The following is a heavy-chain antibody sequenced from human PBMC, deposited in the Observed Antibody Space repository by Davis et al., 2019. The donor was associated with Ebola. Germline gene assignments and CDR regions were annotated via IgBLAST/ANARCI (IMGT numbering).Heavy chain of an antibody. Sequence: MPSETLSLTCTASGGSISSYYWSWIRQPPGKGLEWIGYIYYSGSTNYNPSLKSRVTISVDTSKNQFSLKLSSVTAADTAVYYCARGGYSGYDYFDYWGQGTLVTVSS. J-gene: IGHJ4*02. D-gene: IGHD5-12*01. CDR3: ARGGYSGYDYFDY. CDR1: GGSISSYY. V-gene: IGHV4-59*01. CDR2: IYYSGST.